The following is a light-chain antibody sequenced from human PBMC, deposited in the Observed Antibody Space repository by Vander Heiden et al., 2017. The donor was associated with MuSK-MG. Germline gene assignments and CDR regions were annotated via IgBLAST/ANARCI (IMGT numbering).Light chain of an antibody. CDR3: AAWDDSLNGVV. J-gene: IGLJ2*01. CDR1: SSNIGSNT. V-gene: IGLV1-44*01. CDR2: SNN. Sequence: QSVLTQPPSASATPGQRVTISCSGSSSNIGSNTVNWYQQHPGTAPKLLIYSNNQRPSGVPDRFSGSKSGASASLAISGRQSEDEADYYCAAWDDSLNGVVFGGGTKLTVL.